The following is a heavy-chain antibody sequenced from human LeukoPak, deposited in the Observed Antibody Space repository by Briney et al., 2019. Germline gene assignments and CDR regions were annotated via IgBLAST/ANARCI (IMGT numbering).Heavy chain of an antibody. V-gene: IGHV1-2*02. CDR1: GYTFTCYY. CDR3: ARDRSHYGSGAD. J-gene: IGHJ4*02. D-gene: IGHD3-10*01. CDR2: INPNSGDT. Sequence: GASVNVSCKASGYTFTCYYIHWVRQARGQGREWMGWINPNSGDTSYAEKLQGRATMTRDTSISTAYMDLSRLRSDDTAVYYCARDRSHYGSGADWGQGTPVTVSS.